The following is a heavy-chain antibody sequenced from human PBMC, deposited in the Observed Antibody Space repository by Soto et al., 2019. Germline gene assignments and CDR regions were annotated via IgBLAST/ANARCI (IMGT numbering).Heavy chain of an antibody. V-gene: IGHV4-38-2*01. Sequence: PWETLRLTCASSGYSIISGSYCGWRRPPPGKGLEWFASIYHGASTYYNPSLNSRVTLSIDMTNNHVSLILNSVTAADTAVYYCVRVGPWVPYYYDSSPYTFENWFDPWGQGTLVTVSS. CDR1: GYSIISGSY. CDR3: VRVGPWVPYYYDSSPYTFENWFDP. D-gene: IGHD3-22*01. J-gene: IGHJ5*02. CDR2: IYHGAST.